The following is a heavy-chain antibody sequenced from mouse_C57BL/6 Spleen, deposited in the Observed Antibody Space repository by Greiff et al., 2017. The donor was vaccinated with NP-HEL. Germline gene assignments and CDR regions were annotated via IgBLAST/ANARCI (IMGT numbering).Heavy chain of an antibody. CDR3: ARGDYGFAY. J-gene: IGHJ3*01. CDR2: INTSSGYT. Sequence: QVQLQQSGAELAKPGASVKLSCKASGYTFTRYWMPWVKQRPGPGLEWIGYINTSSGYTTYNQKFKDKATLTADNSYSTAYMQLSSLTYEDAAYYYCARGDYGFAYWGQGTLVTVSA. V-gene: IGHV1-7*01. D-gene: IGHD2-4*01. CDR1: GYTFTRYW.